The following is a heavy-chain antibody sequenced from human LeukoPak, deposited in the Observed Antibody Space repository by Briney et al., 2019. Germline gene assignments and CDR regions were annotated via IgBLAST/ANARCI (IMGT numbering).Heavy chain of an antibody. D-gene: IGHD1-26*01. J-gene: IGHJ4*02. V-gene: IGHV3-23*01. Sequence: GGSLRLSCAASGFTFSSYAMSWVRQAPGKGLEWVSAISGSTGSTYYADSVKGRFTISRDNSKNTLDLQMKSLRAEDTAVYYCAKDGERGSYSYFDYWGQGTLVTVSS. CDR3: AKDGERGSYSYFDY. CDR1: GFTFSSYA. CDR2: ISGSTGST.